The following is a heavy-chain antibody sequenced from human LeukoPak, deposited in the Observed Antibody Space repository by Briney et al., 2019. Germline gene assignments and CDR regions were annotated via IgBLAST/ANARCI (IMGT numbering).Heavy chain of an antibody. V-gene: IGHV4-59*13. CDR3: ARITEYYFDY. CDR2: IYYSGST. D-gene: IGHD3-16*01. Sequence: KPSETLSLTCTVSGGSISSYYWSWIRQPPGKGLGWIGYIYYSGSTNYNPSLKSRVTISVDTSKNQFSLKLSSVTAADTAVYYCARITEYYFDYWGQGTLVTVSS. CDR1: GGSISSYY. J-gene: IGHJ4*02.